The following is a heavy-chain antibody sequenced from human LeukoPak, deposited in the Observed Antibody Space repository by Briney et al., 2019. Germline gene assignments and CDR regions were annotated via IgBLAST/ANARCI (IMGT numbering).Heavy chain of an antibody. CDR2: INERATII. J-gene: IGHJ4*02. D-gene: IGHD3-16*01. V-gene: IGHV3-74*01. CDR3: VRDLILVWTPGDDFDH. Sequence: GGSLRLSCAASGFTFSNYWMHWVRQAPGKGLEWVSRINERATIISYADSVKGRFTIPRENARNTLYLQMNSLTAEGTAVYYCVRDLILVWTPGDDFDHWGQGTLVTVSS. CDR1: GFTFSNYW.